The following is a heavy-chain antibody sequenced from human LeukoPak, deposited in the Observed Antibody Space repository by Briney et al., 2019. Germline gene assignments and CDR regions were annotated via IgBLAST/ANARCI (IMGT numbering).Heavy chain of an antibody. J-gene: IGHJ6*03. CDR2: MNPNSGNT. CDR1: GYTFTSYD. CDR3: ARGPPYDILTGYYSLYYYYMDV. D-gene: IGHD3-9*01. Sequence: ASVKVSCKASGYTFTSYDINWLRQATGQGLEWMGWMNPNSGNTGYAQKFQGRVTMTRNTSISTAYMELSSLRSEDTAVYYCARGPPYDILTGYYSLYYYYMDVWGKGTTVTVSS. V-gene: IGHV1-8*01.